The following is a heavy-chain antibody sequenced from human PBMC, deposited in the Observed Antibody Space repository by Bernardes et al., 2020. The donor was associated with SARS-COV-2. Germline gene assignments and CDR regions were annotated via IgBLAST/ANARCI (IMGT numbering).Heavy chain of an antibody. V-gene: IGHV3-23*01. D-gene: IGHD6-19*01. CDR1: GFTFEDYV. CDR2: ISGNGGYT. Sequence: GGSLRLSCVASGFTFEDYVMTWVRQAPGKGLEWVAGISGNGGYTYSADSVKGRFAISRDNPKNMVFLQMNNLRSEDTAVYYCVKEAQYSSGLYGHDYWGQGTLVTVST. CDR3: VKEAQYSSGLYGHDY. J-gene: IGHJ4*02.